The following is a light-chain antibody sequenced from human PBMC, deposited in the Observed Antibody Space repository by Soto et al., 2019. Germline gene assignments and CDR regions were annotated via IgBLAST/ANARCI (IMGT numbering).Light chain of an antibody. Sequence: DMQTTQSPSSLSASVGDRVTITCRASQGIRNDLGWYQQKPGKAPKRLIYTTSTLESGVPSRFSGSGSGIEFTLTLSSLQPEDFATYYCLQHNTYPLTFGGGTKVEIK. CDR3: LQHNTYPLT. CDR1: QGIRND. CDR2: TTS. J-gene: IGKJ4*01. V-gene: IGKV1-17*01.